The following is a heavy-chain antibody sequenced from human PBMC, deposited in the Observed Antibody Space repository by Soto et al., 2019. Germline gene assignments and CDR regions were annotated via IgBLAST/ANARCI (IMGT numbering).Heavy chain of an antibody. CDR1: GYTFTSYD. CDR2: MNPNSGNT. Sequence: QVQLVQSGAEVKKPGASVKVSCKASGYTFTSYDINWVRQATGQGLEWMGWMNPNSGNTGYAQKFQGRVTMTRNTSISTAYMELSSLRSEDTAVYYCARCGYDFWSGYLTYYFDYWGQGTLVTVSS. CDR3: ARCGYDFWSGYLTYYFDY. J-gene: IGHJ4*02. D-gene: IGHD3-3*01. V-gene: IGHV1-8*01.